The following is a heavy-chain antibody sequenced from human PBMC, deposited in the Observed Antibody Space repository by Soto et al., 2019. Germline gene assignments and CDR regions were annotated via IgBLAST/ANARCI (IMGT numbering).Heavy chain of an antibody. D-gene: IGHD6-13*01. CDR2: ISGSDGRT. CDR3: AKSYSSNWYDYFDY. CDR1: GFTFSTYA. V-gene: IGHV3-23*01. J-gene: IGHJ4*02. Sequence: GGSLRLSCAASGFTFSTYAISWVRQAPGKGLEWVSGISGSDGRTYYADSVKGRFTISRDNSKNTLYLQMNSLRAEDTALYYCAKSYSSNWYDYFDYWGQGTLVTVSS.